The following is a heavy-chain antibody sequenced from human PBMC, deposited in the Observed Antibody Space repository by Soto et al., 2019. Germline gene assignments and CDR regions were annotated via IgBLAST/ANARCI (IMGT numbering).Heavy chain of an antibody. CDR1: GFTFSSYS. V-gene: IGHV3-21*01. J-gene: IGHJ6*02. CDR3: AMDGGYYGMDV. Sequence: PGGFLRLSSAASGFTFSSYSMNWVRQAPGKGLEWVSSISSSSSYIYYADSVKGRFTISRDNAKNSLYLQMNSLRAEDTAVYYCAMDGGYYGMDVWGQGTTVTVSS. D-gene: IGHD3-10*01. CDR2: ISSSSSYI.